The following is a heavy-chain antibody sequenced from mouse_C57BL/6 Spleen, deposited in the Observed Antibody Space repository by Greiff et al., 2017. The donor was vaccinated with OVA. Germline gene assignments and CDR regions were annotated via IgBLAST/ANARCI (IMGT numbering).Heavy chain of an antibody. Sequence: EVKLQESGGGLVKPGGSLKLSCAASGFTFSDYGMHWVRQAPEKGLEWVAYISSGSSTIYYADTVKGRFTISRDNAKNTLFLQMTSLRSEDTAMYYCARGHYSNYFDYWGQGTTLTVSS. D-gene: IGHD2-5*01. CDR3: ARGHYSNYFDY. CDR2: ISSGSSTI. CDR1: GFTFSDYG. V-gene: IGHV5-17*01. J-gene: IGHJ2*01.